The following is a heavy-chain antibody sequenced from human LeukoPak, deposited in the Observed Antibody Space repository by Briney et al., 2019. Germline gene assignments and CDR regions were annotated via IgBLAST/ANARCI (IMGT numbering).Heavy chain of an antibody. CDR1: GDSVSSNSAA. V-gene: IGHV6-1*01. J-gene: IGHJ4*02. D-gene: IGHD3-10*01. CDR2: TYYRSKWYN. Sequence: SQTLSLTCAISGDSVSSNSAAWSWIRQSPSRGLEWLGRTYYRSKWYNDYAVSVKSRITINPDTSKNQFSLQLNSVTPEDTAVYYCVSTMVRGVIVSLFPPYFFDYWGQGTLVTVSS. CDR3: VSTMVRGVIVSLFPPYFFDY.